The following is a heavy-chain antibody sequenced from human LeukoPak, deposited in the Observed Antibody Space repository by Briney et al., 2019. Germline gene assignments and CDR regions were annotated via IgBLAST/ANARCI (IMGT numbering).Heavy chain of an antibody. D-gene: IGHD2-2*02. CDR2: IIPIFGTA. J-gene: IGHJ2*01. CDR1: GGTFSSYA. CDR3: ARDGSLGYCSSTSCYTHWYFDL. Sequence: LVKVSCKASGGTFSSYAISWVRQAPGQGLEWMGGIIPIFGTANYAQKFQGRVTITADESTSTAYMELSSLRSEDTAVYYCARDGSLGYCSSTSCYTHWYFDLWGRGTLVTVSS. V-gene: IGHV1-69*01.